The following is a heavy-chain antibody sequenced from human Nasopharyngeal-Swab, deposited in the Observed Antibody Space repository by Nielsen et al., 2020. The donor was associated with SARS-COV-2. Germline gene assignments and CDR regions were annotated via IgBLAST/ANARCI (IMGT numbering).Heavy chain of an antibody. Sequence: GGSLRLSCAVSGLTVSSTYMSWVRQAPGKGLEWVGRIKSETDGGTTDYAAPVKGRFTISRDDSKNTLYLQMNSLKTEDTAVYYCTTSGYDSTSDAFDIWGQGTMVTVSS. J-gene: IGHJ3*02. CDR3: TTSGYDSTSDAFDI. CDR1: GLTVSSTY. D-gene: IGHD3-22*01. CDR2: IKSETDGGTT. V-gene: IGHV3-15*01.